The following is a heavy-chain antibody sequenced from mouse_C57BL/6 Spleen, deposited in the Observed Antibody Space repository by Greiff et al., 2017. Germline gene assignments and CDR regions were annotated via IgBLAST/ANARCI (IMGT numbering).Heavy chain of an antibody. CDR1: GYAFSSYW. Sequence: QVQLQPSGAELVKPGASVKISCKASGYAFSSYWMNWVKQRPGKGLEWIGQIYPGDGDTNYNGKFKGKATLTADKSSSTAYMQLSSLTSEDSAVYFCARNYYDYDGDDWGQGTSVTVSS. CDR3: ARNYYDYDGDD. CDR2: IYPGDGDT. V-gene: IGHV1-80*01. J-gene: IGHJ4*01. D-gene: IGHD2-4*01.